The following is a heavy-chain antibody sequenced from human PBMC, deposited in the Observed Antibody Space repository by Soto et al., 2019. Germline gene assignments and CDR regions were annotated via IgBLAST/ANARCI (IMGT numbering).Heavy chain of an antibody. CDR3: TTTSTGGSFYI. CDR1: GFLFINAW. Sequence: EVQVVESGGGLVQPGKSLRLSCAASGFLFINAWMNWVRQAPGKGLEWVGRIKSETGGGTTDYAAPVKGRFTIARDDSKNMLYLQMNSLKTEDTAVYYCTTTSTGGSFYIWGQGTLVTVSS. J-gene: IGHJ4*02. D-gene: IGHD1-26*01. CDR2: IKSETGGGTT. V-gene: IGHV3-15*07.